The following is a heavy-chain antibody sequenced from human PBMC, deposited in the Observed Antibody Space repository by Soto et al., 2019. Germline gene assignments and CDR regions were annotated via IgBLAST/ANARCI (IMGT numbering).Heavy chain of an antibody. CDR2: INAGNGNT. CDR3: ARGHLAVVPVASWFYYMDV. Sequence: ASVKVSCKASGYTFTNYAVHWVRQAPGQRPEWMGWINAGNGNTRFSQNLQGRVTITRDTSARTVYMELSSLRSEDTAVYYCARGHLAVVPVASWFYYMDVWGKGTTVTVS. D-gene: IGHD2-2*01. CDR1: GYTFTNYA. V-gene: IGHV1-3*01. J-gene: IGHJ6*03.